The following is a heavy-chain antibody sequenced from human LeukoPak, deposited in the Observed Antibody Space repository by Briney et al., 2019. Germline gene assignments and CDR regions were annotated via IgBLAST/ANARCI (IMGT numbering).Heavy chain of an antibody. V-gene: IGHV4-39*07. CDR3: ARGQQWFDP. J-gene: IGHJ5*02. CDR1: GGSISSSRYY. CDR2: LYYSGSA. Sequence: PSETLSLTCTVSGGSISSSRYYWAWIRQSPGKGLEWIGCLYYSGSAYYNPSLKSRVTISVDTSKSQFSLRLSSVTAADTAVYYCARGQQWFDPWGQGTLVTVSS. D-gene: IGHD6-13*01.